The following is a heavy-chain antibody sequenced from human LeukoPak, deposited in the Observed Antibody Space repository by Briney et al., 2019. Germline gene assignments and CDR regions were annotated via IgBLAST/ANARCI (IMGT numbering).Heavy chain of an antibody. CDR1: GFTFSSYE. CDR2: ISSSANTQ. CDR3: ATDGGEQLIDY. Sequence: GGSLRLSCAASGFTFSSYERNWVRQAPGKGLECVSYISSSANTQYYAHSVKRRFTISRHNPKNSLYLQMNSLRADHTALYHCATDGGEQLIDYWGQGTLVTVSS. D-gene: IGHD6-13*01. V-gene: IGHV3-48*03. J-gene: IGHJ4*02.